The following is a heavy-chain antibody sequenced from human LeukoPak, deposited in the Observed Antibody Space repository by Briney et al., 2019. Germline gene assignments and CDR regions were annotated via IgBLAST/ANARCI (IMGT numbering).Heavy chain of an antibody. D-gene: IGHD3-10*01. CDR2: MSFDGSIK. V-gene: IGHV3-30*18. CDR1: GFTFSSYA. CDR3: AKDRYGSGNNYLDA. J-gene: IGHJ4*02. Sequence: GGSLRLSCAASGFTFSSYAMHWVRQAPGKGLEFVAFMSFDGSIKTYVDSVKGRFTIPRDNSMNTLYLQINRLGPEDTAVYYCAKDRYGSGNNYLDAWGQGTLVTVS.